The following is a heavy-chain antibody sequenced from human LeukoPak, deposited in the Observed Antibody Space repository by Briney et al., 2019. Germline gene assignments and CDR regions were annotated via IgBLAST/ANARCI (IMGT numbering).Heavy chain of an antibody. CDR1: GFTVSSNY. CDR2: IYSGGST. J-gene: IGHJ4*02. CDR3: ARGARVNWNDPTYPPWVKHFDY. V-gene: IGHV3-53*04. D-gene: IGHD1-1*01. Sequence: GGSLRLSCAASGFTVSSNYMRWVRQAPGKGLEWVSVIYSGGSTYYADSVKGRFTISRHNSKNTLYLQMNSLRAEDTAVYYCARGARVNWNDPTYPPWVKHFDYWGQGTLVTVSS.